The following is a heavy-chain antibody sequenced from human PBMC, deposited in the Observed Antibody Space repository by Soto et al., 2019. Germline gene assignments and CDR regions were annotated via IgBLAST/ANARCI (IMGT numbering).Heavy chain of an antibody. V-gene: IGHV1-3*01. D-gene: IGHD3-3*01. Sequence: GASVKVSCKASGYTFTSYAMHWVRQAPGQRLEWMGWINAGNGNTKYSQKFQGRVTITRDTSASTAYMELSSLRSEDTAVYYCARVASSPIFGDFDYYYYYMDVWGKGTTVTVSS. CDR3: ARVASSPIFGDFDYYYYYMDV. CDR1: GYTFTSYA. CDR2: INAGNGNT. J-gene: IGHJ6*03.